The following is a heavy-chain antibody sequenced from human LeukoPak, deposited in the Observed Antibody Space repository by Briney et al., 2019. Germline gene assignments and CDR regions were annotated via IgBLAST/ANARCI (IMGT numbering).Heavy chain of an antibody. D-gene: IGHD1-26*01. CDR3: ARETTSGSYYGTFEP. J-gene: IGHJ5*02. V-gene: IGHV1-2*02. Sequence: ASVKVSCKASGYTFTGYYMHWARHAPGQGLEWKGWLNPNSGATNYAQKFQGRVTMTRDTSIHTAYMELRRLRSDDTAVYYCARETTSGSYYGTFEPWGEGTLVTVSS. CDR2: LNPNSGAT. CDR1: GYTFTGYY.